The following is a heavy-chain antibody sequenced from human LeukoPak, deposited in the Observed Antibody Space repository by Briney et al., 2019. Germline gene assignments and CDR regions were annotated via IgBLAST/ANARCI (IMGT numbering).Heavy chain of an antibody. D-gene: IGHD4-17*01. CDR2: IWYDGSNK. CDR1: GFTFSNYG. J-gene: IGHJ4*02. Sequence: GRSLRLSCAASGFTFSNYGMHWVRQAPGKGLEWVAVIWYDGSNKYYADSVKGRFTISRDNSKNTLYLQMNSLRAEDTAVYYCAREGTDYGDFYFDYWGQGTLVTVSS. V-gene: IGHV3-33*08. CDR3: AREGTDYGDFYFDY.